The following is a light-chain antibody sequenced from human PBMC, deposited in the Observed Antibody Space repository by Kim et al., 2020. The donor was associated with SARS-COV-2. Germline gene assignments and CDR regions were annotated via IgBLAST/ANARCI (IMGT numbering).Light chain of an antibody. CDR1: SSNIGNNY. CDR2: DNN. V-gene: IGLV1-51*01. J-gene: IGLJ2*01. Sequence: GQKVTLSCSGSSSNIGNNYVSCYQQLPGTAPKLLIYDNNKRPSGIPDRFSGSKSGTSATLGITGLQTGDEADYYCGTWDSSLGAGVFGGGTQLTVL. CDR3: GTWDSSLGAGV.